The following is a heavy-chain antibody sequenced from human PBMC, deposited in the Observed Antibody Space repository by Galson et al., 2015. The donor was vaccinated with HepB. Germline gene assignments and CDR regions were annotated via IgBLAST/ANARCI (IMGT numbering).Heavy chain of an antibody. CDR3: ASPRNGSDWNYY. CDR2: IKQDGSEK. D-gene: IGHD2-21*02. CDR1: GFTFSSYW. J-gene: IGHJ4*02. V-gene: IGHV3-7*01. Sequence: SLRLSCAASGFTFSSYWMSWVRQAPGKGLEWVANIKQDGSEKYYVDSVKGRFTISRDNAKNSLYLQMNSLRAEDTAVYYCASPRNGSDWNYYWGQGTLVTVSS.